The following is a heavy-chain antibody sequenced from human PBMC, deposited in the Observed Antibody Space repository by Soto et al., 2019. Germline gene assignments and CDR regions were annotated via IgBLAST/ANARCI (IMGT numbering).Heavy chain of an antibody. D-gene: IGHD6-13*01. CDR2: IWYDGSNK. CDR1: GFTFSSYG. J-gene: IGHJ6*02. Sequence: PGGSLRRSCAASGFTFSSYGMHWVRQAPGKGLEWVAVIWYDGSNKYYADSVKGRFTISRDNSKNTLYLQMKSLRAEDTAVYYCAREPAAGTSGMDVGGRGTTVTVSS. V-gene: IGHV3-33*01. CDR3: AREPAAGTSGMDV.